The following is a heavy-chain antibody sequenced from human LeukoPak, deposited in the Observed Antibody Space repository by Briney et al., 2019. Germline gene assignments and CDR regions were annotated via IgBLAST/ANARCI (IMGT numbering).Heavy chain of an antibody. CDR3: ASGSSSWYAGWFDP. D-gene: IGHD6-13*01. V-gene: IGHV4-39*01. Sequence: PSETLSLTCTVSGGSISSSSYHWGWIRQPPGKGLEWIGSIYYSGSTYYNPSLKSRVTISVDTSKNQFSLKLSSVTAADTAVYYCASGSSSWYAGWFDPWGQGTLVTVSS. CDR1: GGSISSSSYH. CDR2: IYYSGST. J-gene: IGHJ5*02.